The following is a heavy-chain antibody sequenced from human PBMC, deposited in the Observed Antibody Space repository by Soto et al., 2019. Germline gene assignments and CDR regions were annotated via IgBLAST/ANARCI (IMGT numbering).Heavy chain of an antibody. J-gene: IGHJ5*02. CDR2: ISRGGNYI. V-gene: IGHV3-21*01. CDR3: ARASDFWSGYYRLSFDP. Sequence: PVGSLRLSCAASGFTFSLNSMSWVRQAPGKGLEWVSSISRGGNYIYYGDSVKGRFTISRDDATKSVYLDMNSLRVEDTAVYYCARASDFWSGYYRLSFDPWGPGTLVTVSS. D-gene: IGHD3-3*01. CDR1: GFTFSLNS.